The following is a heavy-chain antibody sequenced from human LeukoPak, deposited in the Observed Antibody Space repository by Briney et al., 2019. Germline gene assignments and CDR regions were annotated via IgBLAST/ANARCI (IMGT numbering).Heavy chain of an antibody. Sequence: PSETLSLTCTVSGDSISHYYWSWIRQPPGKGLEWIGYIYYSGSTNYNPSLKSRVTMSIDTSKKQFSLKLNSVTAADTAVYYCARPARDFDRSGYYHFDYWGQGTLVTVSS. CDR1: GDSISHYY. CDR2: IYYSGST. D-gene: IGHD3-22*01. CDR3: ARPARDFDRSGYYHFDY. J-gene: IGHJ4*02. V-gene: IGHV4-59*08.